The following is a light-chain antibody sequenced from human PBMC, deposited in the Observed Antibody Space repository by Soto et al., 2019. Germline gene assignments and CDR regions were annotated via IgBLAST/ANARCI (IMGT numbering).Light chain of an antibody. V-gene: IGKV1-5*01. CDR2: DAS. Sequence: VHMSQSPSTLPASVGHRVTITCRASQSISSWLGWYQQKPGKAPKLLIYDASSLESGVPSRFSGSGSGTEFTLTISSLQPDDFATYYCQQYNSFWTFGQGTKVDIK. CDR3: QQYNSFWT. CDR1: QSISSW. J-gene: IGKJ1*01.